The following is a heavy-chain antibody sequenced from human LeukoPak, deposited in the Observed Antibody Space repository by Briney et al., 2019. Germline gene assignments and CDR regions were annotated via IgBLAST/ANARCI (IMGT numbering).Heavy chain of an antibody. CDR1: GGSISSSSYY. CDR2: IYYTGST. J-gene: IGHJ4*02. V-gene: IGHV4-61*01. CDR3: ARGYSSSWDY. D-gene: IGHD6-13*01. Sequence: SETLSLTCTVSGGSISSSSYYWSWIRQPRGKGLEWIGYIYYTGSTNYNPSLKSRVTISVDTSKNQFSLKLSSVTAADTAVYYCARGYSSSWDYWGQGTLVTVSS.